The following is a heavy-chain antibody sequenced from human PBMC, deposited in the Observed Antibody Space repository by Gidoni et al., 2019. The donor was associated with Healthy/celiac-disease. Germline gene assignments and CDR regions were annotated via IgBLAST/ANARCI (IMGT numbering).Heavy chain of an antibody. CDR3: AKFSGSRRGFDY. J-gene: IGHJ4*02. V-gene: IGHV3-23*01. CDR2: IRGSGGST. D-gene: IGHD1-26*01. Sequence: EWVSAIRGSGGSTYYADSVKGRFTISRDNSKNTLYLQMNSLRAEDTAVYYCAKFSGSRRGFDYWGQGTLVTVSS.